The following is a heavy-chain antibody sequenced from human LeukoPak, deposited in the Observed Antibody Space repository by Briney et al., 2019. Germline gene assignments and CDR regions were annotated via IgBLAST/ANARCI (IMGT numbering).Heavy chain of an antibody. D-gene: IGHD5-12*01. V-gene: IGHV3-30*18. CDR3: ANPQSRGYDYLDY. J-gene: IGHJ4*02. CDR2: ISIDGSEK. Sequence: SGGSLRLSCAASGFTFSNYGMHWVRQAPAKGLEWVAVISIDGSEKYYADSVKGRFTISRDNSKNTLYLQMNSLRGDDTAVYYCANPQSRGYDYLDYWGQGTLVTVSS. CDR1: GFTFSNYG.